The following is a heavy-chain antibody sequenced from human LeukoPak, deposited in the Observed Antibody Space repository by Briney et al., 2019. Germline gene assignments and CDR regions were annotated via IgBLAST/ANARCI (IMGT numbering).Heavy chain of an antibody. D-gene: IGHD6-19*01. J-gene: IGHJ4*02. CDR3: ARLGSGWFHFDY. Sequence: ASVKVSCKASGYTFTAYYIHWVRQAPGQALEWLGWISPNSGATKSAQKFQGRVTMTSDTSISTAYMELSRLTSDDTAVCYCARLGSGWFHFDYWGQGTLVTVSS. CDR1: GYTFTAYY. V-gene: IGHV1-2*02. CDR2: ISPNSGAT.